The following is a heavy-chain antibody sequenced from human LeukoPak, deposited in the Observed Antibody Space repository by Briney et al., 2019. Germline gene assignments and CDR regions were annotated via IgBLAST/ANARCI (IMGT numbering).Heavy chain of an antibody. Sequence: GRSLRLSCAASGFTFDDYAMHWVRQAPGKGLEWVSGISWNSGSIGYADSVKGRFTISRDNAKNSLYLQMNSLRADDTAVYYCARSKAAYSSSVDYWGQGTLVTVSS. CDR1: GFTFDDYA. CDR2: ISWNSGSI. V-gene: IGHV3-9*01. CDR3: ARSKAAYSSSVDY. D-gene: IGHD6-13*01. J-gene: IGHJ4*02.